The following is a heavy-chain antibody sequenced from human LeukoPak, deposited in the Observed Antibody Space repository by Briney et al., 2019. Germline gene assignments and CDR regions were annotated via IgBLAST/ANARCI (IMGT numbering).Heavy chain of an antibody. J-gene: IGHJ4*02. D-gene: IGHD3-9*01. CDR1: GFSFSGYG. V-gene: IGHV3-30*03. CDR3: ARDPLQPTYYDILTGYYNAKADPTFDY. Sequence: GGSLRLSCTASGFSFSGYGMHWVRQAPGKGLEWLAVISHDASDEYYADSVKGRFTISRDNAKNMIYLQMISLRAEDTAVYYCARDPLQPTYYDILTGYYNAKADPTFDYWGQGTLVAVSS. CDR2: ISHDASDE.